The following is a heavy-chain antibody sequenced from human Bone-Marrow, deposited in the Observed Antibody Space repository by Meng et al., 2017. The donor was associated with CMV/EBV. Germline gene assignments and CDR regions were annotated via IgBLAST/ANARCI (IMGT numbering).Heavy chain of an antibody. CDR3: ARGAPRQAYYYGSGSYYKQVYFDY. J-gene: IGHJ4*02. D-gene: IGHD3-10*01. Sequence: WIWIRHPPWKGLEWIGELNHSGGTNYNPSLRSRVTISVDTSKIQFSLRLSSVTAADTAVYYCARGAPRQAYYYGSGSYYKQVYFDYWGQGTLVTVSS. CDR2: LNHSGGT. V-gene: IGHV4-34*01.